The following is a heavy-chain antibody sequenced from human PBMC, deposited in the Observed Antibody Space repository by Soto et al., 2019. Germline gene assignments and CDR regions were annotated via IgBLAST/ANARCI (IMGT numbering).Heavy chain of an antibody. J-gene: IGHJ5*01. CDR2: INPHSGAS. CDR1: GYTFIDYY. Sequence: QVQLVQSGAEVKKPGASVKVSCRTSGYTFIDYYVHWVRQAPGQGLEWVGWINPHSGASNYAQNFHCRVSMTRDRSSRTVYMDLTGLRSDDTAVYYCSRWSDVVATHCSSCHGPLVTVSS. V-gene: IGHV1-2*02. D-gene: IGHD5-12*01. CDR3: SRWSDVVATHCS.